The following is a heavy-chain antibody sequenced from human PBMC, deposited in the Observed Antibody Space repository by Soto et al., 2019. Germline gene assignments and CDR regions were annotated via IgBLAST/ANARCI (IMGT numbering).Heavy chain of an antibody. J-gene: IGHJ4*02. CDR1: GFTFTDYE. CDR3: ARDDNVDSSGYYFDY. V-gene: IGHV3-48*01. Sequence: GVSLRLSCSVSGFTFTDYEMNWVRQAPGKGLEWISYISSSGSITYYADSVQGRFTISRDNAKNSLYLQMNSLRVEDTAVYYCARDDNVDSSGYYFDYWGQGNLVTVSS. D-gene: IGHD3-22*01. CDR2: ISSSGSIT.